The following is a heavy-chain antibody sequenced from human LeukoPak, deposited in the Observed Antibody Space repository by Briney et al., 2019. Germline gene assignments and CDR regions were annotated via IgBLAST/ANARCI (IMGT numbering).Heavy chain of an antibody. Sequence: GGSLRLSCAASGFTFSDYYMSWIRQAPGKGLEWVSYISSSGSTIYYADSVKGRFTISRDNAKNSLYLQMNSLRAEDTAVYYCASRDRQNYYDSSGSYYYFDYWGQGTLVTVSS. CDR3: ASRDRQNYYDSSGSYYYFDY. D-gene: IGHD3-22*01. J-gene: IGHJ4*02. CDR2: ISSSGSTI. CDR1: GFTFSDYY. V-gene: IGHV3-11*01.